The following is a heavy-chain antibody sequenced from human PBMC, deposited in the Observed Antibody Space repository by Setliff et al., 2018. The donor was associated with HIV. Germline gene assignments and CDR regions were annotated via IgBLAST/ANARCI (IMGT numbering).Heavy chain of an antibody. J-gene: IGHJ4*02. V-gene: IGHV4-59*11. Sequence: SETLSLTCTVSGGTISSHYWNWIRQSPGKGLEWIGYIYYSGSTNYNPSLKSRVTLSVDPSNNQFSLNLTSVTAADTAVYYCARRKSGSSYRFFNYWGLGSLVTVSS. CDR3: ARRKSGSSYRFFNY. CDR1: GGTISSHY. D-gene: IGHD3-16*02. CDR2: IYYSGST.